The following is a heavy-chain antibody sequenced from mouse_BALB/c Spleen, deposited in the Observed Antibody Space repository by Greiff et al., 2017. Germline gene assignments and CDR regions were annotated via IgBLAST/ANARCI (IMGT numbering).Heavy chain of an antibody. CDR2: IYPGNSDT. V-gene: IGHV1-5*01. J-gene: IGHJ1*01. D-gene: IGHD2-14*01. CDR1: GYSFTSYW. Sequence: VQLQQSGTVLARPGASVKMSCKASGYSFTSYWMHWVKQRPGQGLEWIGAIYPGNSDTSYNQKFKGKAKLTAVTSASTAYMELSSLTNEDAAVYYSTRGGYPYWYFDVWGAGTTVTVSS. CDR3: TRGGYPYWYFDV.